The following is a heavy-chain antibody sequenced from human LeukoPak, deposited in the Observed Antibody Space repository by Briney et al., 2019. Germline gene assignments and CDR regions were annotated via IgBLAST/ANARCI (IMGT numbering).Heavy chain of an antibody. CDR3: ARDGTAPGLYFDL. J-gene: IGHJ4*01. Sequence: GGSLRLSXAASGFTFSDYWMNWVRLAPGKGLEWVASIRQDGSEKSYVDSVKGRFTISRDNTWNSLYLQMNSLRAEDTAVYYCARDGTAPGLYFDLWGQGTLVTVSS. V-gene: IGHV3-7*01. CDR2: IRQDGSEK. CDR1: GFTFSDYW. D-gene: IGHD1/OR15-1a*01.